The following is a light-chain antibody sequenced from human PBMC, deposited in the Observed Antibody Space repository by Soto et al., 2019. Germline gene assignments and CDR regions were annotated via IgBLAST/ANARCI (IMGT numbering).Light chain of an antibody. CDR3: RSYTSSSTPWV. Sequence: QSALTQPASVSGSPGQSITISCTGTSSDVGGYNYVSWYQQHPGKAPKLMIYEVSNRPLGVSNRFSGSKSGNTASLTISGLPAEDGADYYCRSYTSSSTPWVFGGGTKLTVL. CDR1: SSDVGGYNY. J-gene: IGLJ3*02. V-gene: IGLV2-14*01. CDR2: EVS.